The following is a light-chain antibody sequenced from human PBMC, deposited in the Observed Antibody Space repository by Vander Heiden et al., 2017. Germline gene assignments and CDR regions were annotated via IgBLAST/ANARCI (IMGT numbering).Light chain of an antibody. CDR1: RNDIGSYNY. CDR2: EVT. V-gene: IGLV2-8*01. Sequence: QSALAQPPSASGSPGQSVTISCPGTRNDIGSYNYVSWYRQHPGEASQLIIFEVTKRPSGVPDRFSGSKSGNTAFLTVSGLQPDDEADYFCSSYAGSDTYLFGSGTTVTVL. CDR3: SSYAGSDTYL. J-gene: IGLJ1*01.